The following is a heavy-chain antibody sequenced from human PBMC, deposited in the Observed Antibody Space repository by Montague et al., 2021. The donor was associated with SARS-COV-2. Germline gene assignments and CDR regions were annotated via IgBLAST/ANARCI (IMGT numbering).Heavy chain of an antibody. V-gene: IGHV3-74*01. CDR2: INSDGSSR. Sequence: SLRLSCAASGFPFSTYWMHWVRQAPGKGLVWVSRINSDGSSRDYEGSVKGRFTISRDNAKNTLYLQMNSLRVEDTAVYYCASPELAVTRAGVGRDDFWGQGTLVTVSS. J-gene: IGHJ4*02. CDR3: ASPELAVTRAGVGRDDF. D-gene: IGHD3-3*01. CDR1: GFPFSTYW.